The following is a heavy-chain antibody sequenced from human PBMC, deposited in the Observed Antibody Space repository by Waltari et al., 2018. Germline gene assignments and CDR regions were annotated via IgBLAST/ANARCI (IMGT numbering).Heavy chain of an antibody. J-gene: IGHJ3*02. Sequence: QLQLQESGPGLVKPSEPLSLTCTVPGSSFSTTSRWGWFRQSPGKGLEWIATFYRYGDTYYNPSLKSRVSISVDTSETQFSLKLSSVTAADTAVYYCARRPIATPDFSFDIWGHGTMVSVSS. CDR2: FYRYGDT. D-gene: IGHD2-21*01. V-gene: IGHV4-38-2*02. CDR3: ARRPIATPDFSFDI. CDR1: GSSFSTTSR.